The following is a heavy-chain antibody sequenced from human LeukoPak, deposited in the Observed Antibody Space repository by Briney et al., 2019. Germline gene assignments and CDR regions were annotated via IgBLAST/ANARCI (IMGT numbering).Heavy chain of an antibody. CDR1: GCSFTTSQVG. D-gene: IGHD6-25*01. V-gene: IGHV2-5*02. J-gene: IGHJ4*02. CDR2: IYLDDGK. CDR3: AHRPSGVISGWDKYYFDN. Sequence: GLTLFSPTHALTLSCTFSGCSFTTSQVGVGWIRQPPGEALEWLGVIYLDDGKRYCPSLTNRLAITQITSKNQLVLTMTNMVPADTATYYGAHRPSGVISGWDKYYFDNWGPGILVTVSS.